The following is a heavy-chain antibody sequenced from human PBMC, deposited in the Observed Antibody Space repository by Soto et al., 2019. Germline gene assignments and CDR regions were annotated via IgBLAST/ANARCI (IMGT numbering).Heavy chain of an antibody. CDR2: IYYSGST. CDR3: ARFGRIVGARRPSYFDY. V-gene: IGHV4-31*03. Sequence: LSLTCTVSGGSISSGGYYWSWIRQHPGKGLEWIGYIYYSGSTYYNPSLKSRVTISVDTSKNQFSLKLSSVTAADTAVYYCARFGRIVGARRPSYFDYWGQGTLVTVSS. D-gene: IGHD1-26*01. CDR1: GGSISSGGYY. J-gene: IGHJ4*02.